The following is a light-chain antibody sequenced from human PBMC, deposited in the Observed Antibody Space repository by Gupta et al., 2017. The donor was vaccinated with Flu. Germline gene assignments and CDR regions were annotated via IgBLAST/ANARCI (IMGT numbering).Light chain of an antibody. Sequence: SALTQPASVSGSPGPSISISCTGSSSDFGSYNLVSWYQQHHGQVPKVLIYAVTKRPSGGSNRFSCRKSGSATALTGSRRLVEEEAAYCCMTCGSHGRYAFGTGTKVTVL. CDR3: MTCGSHGRYA. CDR1: SSDFGSYNL. V-gene: IGLV2-23*02. CDR2: AVT. J-gene: IGLJ1*01.